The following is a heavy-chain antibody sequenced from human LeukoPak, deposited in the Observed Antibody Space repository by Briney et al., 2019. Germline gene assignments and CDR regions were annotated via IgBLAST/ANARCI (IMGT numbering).Heavy chain of an antibody. D-gene: IGHD4-17*01. CDR2: INHSGST. Sequence: SETLSLTCAVYGGSFSGYYWSWIRQPPGKGLEWIGEINHSGSTNYNPSPKSRVTMSVDTSKNQFSLKLSSVTAADTAVYYCARALYGDYGSGAFDIWGQGTMVTVSS. CDR3: ARALYGDYGSGAFDI. J-gene: IGHJ3*02. CDR1: GGSFSGYY. V-gene: IGHV4-34*01.